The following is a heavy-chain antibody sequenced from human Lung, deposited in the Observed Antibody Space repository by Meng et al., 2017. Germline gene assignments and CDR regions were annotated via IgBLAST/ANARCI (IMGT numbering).Heavy chain of an antibody. J-gene: IGHJ4*02. Sequence: EVQLVESGGGLVKPGGCQRLSCAVSGFTFSSYSMNWVRQAPGKGLEWVSSISSSSAYADSVKGRFTISRDNAKNSLYLQMNSLRAEDTAVYYCARGRVVVAATPSDYWGQGTLVTVSS. CDR1: GFTFSSYS. D-gene: IGHD2-15*01. CDR3: ARGRVVVAATPSDY. V-gene: IGHV3-21*01. CDR2: ISSSSA.